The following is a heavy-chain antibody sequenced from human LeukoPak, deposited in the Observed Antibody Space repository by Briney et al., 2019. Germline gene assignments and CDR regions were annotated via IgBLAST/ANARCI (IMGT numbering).Heavy chain of an antibody. V-gene: IGHV4-39*01. CDR1: GDSISNSDYY. CDR2: INYSGRT. CDR3: ARRRKDLNWFDP. J-gene: IGHJ5*02. Sequence: SETLSLACTVSGDSISNSDYYWGWIRQLPGKGLEWIALINYSGRTFYNPSLRSRVTISVDMSKNQFSLNLNSVTAADTAVYYCARRRKDLNWFDPWGQGTLVTVSS.